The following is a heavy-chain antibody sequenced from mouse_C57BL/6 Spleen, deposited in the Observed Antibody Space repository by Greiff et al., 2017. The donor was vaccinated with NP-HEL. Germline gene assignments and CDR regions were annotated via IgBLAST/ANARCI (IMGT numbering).Heavy chain of an antibody. V-gene: IGHV1-50*01. CDR3: AKTYYGKSFAY. Sequence: VKLQQPGAELVKPGASVKLSCKASGYTFTSYWMQWVKQRPGQGLEWIGEIDPSDSYTNYNQKFKGKATLTVDTSSSTAYMQLSSLTSEDSAVYYCAKTYYGKSFAYWGQGTLVTVSA. D-gene: IGHD2-10*01. CDR2: IDPSDSYT. CDR1: GYTFTSYW. J-gene: IGHJ3*01.